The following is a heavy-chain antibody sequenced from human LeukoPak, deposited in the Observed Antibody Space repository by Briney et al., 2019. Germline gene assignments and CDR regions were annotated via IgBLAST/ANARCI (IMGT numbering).Heavy chain of an antibody. V-gene: IGHV4-59*01. D-gene: IGHD3-10*01. J-gene: IGHJ4*02. CDR3: ARAPYYSSYYFDY. Sequence: SETLSLTCTVSGGSISTYYWTWLRQPPGKGLEWIGYIYYSGSTNYNSSLKSRVTISVDTSKNQFSLKLTSVTAADTAVYYCARAPYYSSYYFDYWGQGTLVTVSS. CDR2: IYYSGST. CDR1: GGSISTYY.